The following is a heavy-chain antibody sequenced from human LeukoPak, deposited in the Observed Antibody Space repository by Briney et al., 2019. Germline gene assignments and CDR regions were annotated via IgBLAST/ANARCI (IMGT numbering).Heavy chain of an antibody. CDR1: GGSISSSSDY. D-gene: IGHD1-1*01. J-gene: IGHJ5*02. Sequence: PSETLSLTCTVSGGSISSSSDYWGWIRQPPGKGLEWIGSIYYSGSTYYNPSLKSRVTISVDTSKNQFSLKLSSVTAADTAVYYCARVPTSLRYLNNWFDPWGQGTLVTVSS. CDR3: ARVPTSLRYLNNWFDP. V-gene: IGHV4-39*07. CDR2: IYYSGST.